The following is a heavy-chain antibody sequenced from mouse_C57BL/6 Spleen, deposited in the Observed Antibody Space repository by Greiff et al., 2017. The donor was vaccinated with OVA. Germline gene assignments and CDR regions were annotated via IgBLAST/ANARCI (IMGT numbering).Heavy chain of an antibody. V-gene: IGHV1-82*01. Sequence: QVQLQQSGPELVKPGASVKISCKASGYAFSSSWMNWVKQRPGKGLEWIGRIYPGDGDTNYNGKFKGKATLTADKSSSTAYMQLSSLTSEDSEVYFCARFYYGLDYDMDYWGQGTSVTVSS. CDR1: GYAFSSSW. CDR2: IYPGDGDT. J-gene: IGHJ4*01. D-gene: IGHD2-1*01. CDR3: ARFYYGLDYDMDY.